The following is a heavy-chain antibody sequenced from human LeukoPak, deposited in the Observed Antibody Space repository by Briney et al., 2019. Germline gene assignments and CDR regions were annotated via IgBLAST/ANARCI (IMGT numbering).Heavy chain of an antibody. D-gene: IGHD2-2*01. CDR3: AKDCCSNTDHFDY. Sequence: PGGSLRLSCAASGLTLRTYAMSWVRQAPGKGLEWVSTVTVDGGTTYYADSVKGRFTISRDNSKNTLYLQMNSLRTEDTAVYYCAKDCCSNTDHFDYWGRGTRVTVSS. V-gene: IGHV3-23*01. CDR1: GLTLRTYA. J-gene: IGHJ4*02. CDR2: VTVDGGTT.